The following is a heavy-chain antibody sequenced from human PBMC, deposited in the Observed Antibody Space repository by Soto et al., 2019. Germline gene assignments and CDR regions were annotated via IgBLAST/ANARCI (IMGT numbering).Heavy chain of an antibody. J-gene: IGHJ4*02. CDR3: ATNTAPVDY. V-gene: IGHV3-30-3*01. Sequence: PGGSLRLSCAASGFTFSSYAMHWVRQAPGKGLEWVAVISYDGSDKYYADSVKGRFTISRDNSKNTLYLQMNSLRAEDTAVYYCATNTAPVDYWGQGTLVTVSS. CDR1: GFTFSSYA. CDR2: ISYDGSDK. D-gene: IGHD5-18*01.